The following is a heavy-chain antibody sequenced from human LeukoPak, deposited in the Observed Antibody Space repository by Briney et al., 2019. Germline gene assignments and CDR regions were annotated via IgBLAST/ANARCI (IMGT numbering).Heavy chain of an antibody. D-gene: IGHD2-8*01. CDR2: TSSSDAGT. J-gene: IGHJ3*02. Sequence: GGSLRLSCAASGFTLSTYAMSWVRQTPGKGLEWVAATSSSDAGTYHADSVRGRFTISRDNSKNTLYLQMNSLRAEDTAVYYCARDIPGCTNGVCWNDAFDIWGQGTMVTVSS. V-gene: IGHV3-23*01. CDR3: ARDIPGCTNGVCWNDAFDI. CDR1: GFTLSTYA.